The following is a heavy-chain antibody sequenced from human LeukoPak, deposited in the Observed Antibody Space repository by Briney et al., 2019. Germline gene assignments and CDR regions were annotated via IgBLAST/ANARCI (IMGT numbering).Heavy chain of an antibody. CDR3: ATGNRWEVLLGY. Sequence: SETLSLTCSVSGASLNSGGYYWSWLRQQPGMDLEWNGYIYYTGSTYYTPSLEIRVSLSPDTSKYQLSLVLSSVAAADAAFYFCATGNRWEVLLGYWGQGTLVTVSS. CDR1: GASLNSGGYY. J-gene: IGHJ4*02. D-gene: IGHD1-26*01. CDR2: IYYTGST. V-gene: IGHV4-31*03.